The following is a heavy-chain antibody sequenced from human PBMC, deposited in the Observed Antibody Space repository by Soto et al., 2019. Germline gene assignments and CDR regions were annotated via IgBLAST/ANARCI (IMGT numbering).Heavy chain of an antibody. CDR3: ARVEERWLQSPGVDY. J-gene: IGHJ4*02. CDR1: GFTVSSYG. Sequence: SLRLSCAASGFTVSSYGMHWVRQAPGKGLEWVAVIWYDGSNKYYADSVKGRFTISRDNSKNTLYLQMNSLRAEDTAVYYCARVEERWLQSPGVDYWGQGTLVTVSS. V-gene: IGHV3-33*01. CDR2: IWYDGSNK. D-gene: IGHD5-12*01.